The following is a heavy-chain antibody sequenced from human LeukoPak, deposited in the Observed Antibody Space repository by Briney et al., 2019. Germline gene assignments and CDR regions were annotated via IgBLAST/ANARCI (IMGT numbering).Heavy chain of an antibody. CDR2: ISSSGCTI. J-gene: IGHJ4*02. V-gene: IGHV3-11*04. D-gene: IGHD3-3*01. CDR1: GFTFSDYY. Sequence: GGSLRLSCAASGFTFSDYYMSWIRQAPGKGLEWVSYISSSGCTIYYVDSVKGRFTISRDNAKNSLYLQMNSLRAEDTAVYYCARGTYDFWSGYPDSFDYWGQGTLVTVSS. CDR3: ARGTYDFWSGYPDSFDY.